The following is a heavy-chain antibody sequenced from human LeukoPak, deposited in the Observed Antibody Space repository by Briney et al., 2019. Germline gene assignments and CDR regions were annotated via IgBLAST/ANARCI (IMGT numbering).Heavy chain of an antibody. V-gene: IGHV3-23*01. CDR3: AKGLKVVAGSGPVDYYYYMDV. J-gene: IGHJ6*03. CDR2: ISGSGGST. Sequence: TGGSLRLSCAASGFTFSRYAMSWVRQAPGKGLEWVSAISGSGGSTYNADSVKGRFTISRDNSKNTLYLQMNSLRAEDTAVYYCAKGLKVVAGSGPVDYYYYMDVWGKGTTVTISS. CDR1: GFTFSRYA. D-gene: IGHD6-19*01.